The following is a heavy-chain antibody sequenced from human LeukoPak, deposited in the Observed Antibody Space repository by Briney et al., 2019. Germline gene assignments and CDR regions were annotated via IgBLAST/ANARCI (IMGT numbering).Heavy chain of an antibody. D-gene: IGHD5-12*01. CDR1: GGSIRSRSYS. Sequence: SETLSLTCSVSGGSIRSRSYSWGWIRRPPGKGLEWLGSIYYSGSTYYDPSLKSRVTISVDTSKNQFSLKLSSVTAADTAVYYCARTPRGYSGYPMDYWGQGTLVTVSS. J-gene: IGHJ4*02. CDR2: IYYSGST. V-gene: IGHV4-39*07. CDR3: ARTPRGYSGYPMDY.